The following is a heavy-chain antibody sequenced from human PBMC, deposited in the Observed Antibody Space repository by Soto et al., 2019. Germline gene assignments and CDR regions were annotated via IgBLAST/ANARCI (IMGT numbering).Heavy chain of an antibody. Sequence: VQLQESGPGLVKPSETLSLICTVSGGSISSDYLSWIRQPAGKGLEWIGLVYTSGYSNSKPSLKRRVTMAVDTAKKQFSLNLSSLTAAATAVYYCAGEPTAAGKVNWYDPWGQGTLVTVSS. CDR2: VYTSGYS. D-gene: IGHD6-13*01. CDR3: AGEPTAAGKVNWYDP. J-gene: IGHJ5*02. V-gene: IGHV4-4*07. CDR1: GGSISSDY.